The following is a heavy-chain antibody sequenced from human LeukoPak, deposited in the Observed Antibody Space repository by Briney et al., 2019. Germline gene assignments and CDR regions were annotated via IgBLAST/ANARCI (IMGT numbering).Heavy chain of an antibody. V-gene: IGHV4-34*01. J-gene: IGHJ6*02. CDR1: GGSFSGYY. CDR2: INHSGST. D-gene: IGHD2-15*01. CDR3: ARGQGVVVVRYYYGMDV. Sequence: SETLSLISAVYGGSFSGYYWSWIRQPPGKGLEWIGEINHSGSTNYNPSLKSRVTISVDTSKNQFSLKLSSVTAADTAVYYYARGQGVVVVRYYYGMDVWGQGTTVTVSS.